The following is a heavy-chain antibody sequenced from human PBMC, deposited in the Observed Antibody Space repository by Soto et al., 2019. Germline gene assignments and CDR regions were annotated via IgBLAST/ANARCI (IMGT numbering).Heavy chain of an antibody. CDR2: ISGSGGST. CDR1: GFTFSSYA. V-gene: IGHV3-23*01. CDR3: AKDLSDYPYYYYGMDV. D-gene: IGHD3-10*01. J-gene: IGHJ6*02. Sequence: GGSLRLSCAASGFTFSSYAMSWVRQAPGKGLEWVSAISGSGGSTYYADSVKGRFTISRDNSKNTLYLQMNSLRAEDTAVYYCAKDLSDYPYYYYGMDVWGQGATVTVSS.